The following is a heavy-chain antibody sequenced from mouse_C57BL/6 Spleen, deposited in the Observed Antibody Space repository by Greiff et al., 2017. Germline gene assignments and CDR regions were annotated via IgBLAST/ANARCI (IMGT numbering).Heavy chain of an antibody. V-gene: IGHV5-16*01. CDR3: AREEGLEDYYAMDY. CDR1: GFTFSDYY. D-gene: IGHD3-3*01. Sequence: DVKLVESEGGLVQPGSSMKLSCTASGFTFSDYYMAWVRQVPEKGLEWVANINYDGSSTYYLDSLKSRFIISRDNAKNILYLQMSSLKSEDTATYYCAREEGLEDYYAMDYWGQGTSVTVSS. J-gene: IGHJ4*01. CDR2: INYDGSST.